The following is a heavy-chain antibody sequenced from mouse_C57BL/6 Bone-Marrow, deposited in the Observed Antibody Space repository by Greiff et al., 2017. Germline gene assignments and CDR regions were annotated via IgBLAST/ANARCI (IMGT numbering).Heavy chain of an antibody. CDR3: ARSPANWEGYYFDY. CDR1: GYTFTDYY. CDR2: INPNNGGT. D-gene: IGHD4-1*01. Sequence: EVQLQQSGPELVKPGASVKISCKASGYTFTDYYMNWVKQSHGKSLEWIGDINPNNGGTSYNQKFKGKATLTVDKSSSTAYMELRSLTSEDSAVYYCARSPANWEGYYFDYGGQGTTLTVSS. V-gene: IGHV1-26*01. J-gene: IGHJ2*01.